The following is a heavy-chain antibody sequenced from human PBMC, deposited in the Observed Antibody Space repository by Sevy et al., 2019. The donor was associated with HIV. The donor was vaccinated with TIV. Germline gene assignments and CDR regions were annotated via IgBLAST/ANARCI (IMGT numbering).Heavy chain of an antibody. V-gene: IGHV3-11*06. CDR3: AREHIAVAGIGYYFDH. CDR2: ISGISTYT. J-gene: IGHJ4*02. CDR1: GFTFSDYY. D-gene: IGHD6-19*01. Sequence: GGSLRLSCAASGFTFSDYYMSWIRQAPGKGLEWVSYISGISTYTNYADSVKGRFTISRDNSKDTLYLQMNSLRAEDTAVYYCAREHIAVAGIGYYFDHWGQGTLVTVSS.